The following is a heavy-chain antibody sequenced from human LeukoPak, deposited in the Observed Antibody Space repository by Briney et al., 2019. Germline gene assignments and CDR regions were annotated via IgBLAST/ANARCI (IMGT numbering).Heavy chain of an antibody. V-gene: IGHV3-30-3*01. J-gene: IGHJ6*02. CDR2: ISYDGSNK. CDR3: ARDPPPLAEDGDYAIYYYYGMDV. D-gene: IGHD4-17*01. CDR1: GFTFSSYA. Sequence: PGGSLRLSCAASGFTFSSYAMHWVRQAPGKGLEWVAVISYDGSNKYYADSVKGRFTISRDNSKNTLHLQMNSLRAEDTAVYYCARDPPPLAEDGDYAIYYYYGMDVWGQGTTVTVSS.